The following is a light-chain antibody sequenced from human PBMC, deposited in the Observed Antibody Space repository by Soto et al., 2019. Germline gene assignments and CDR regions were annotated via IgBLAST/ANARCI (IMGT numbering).Light chain of an antibody. J-gene: IGKJ1*01. CDR1: QTITGRS. CDR2: SIS. CDR3: QQYQNSRT. V-gene: IGKV3-20*01. Sequence: IVFAQSATTLSFSPGEKATPSCRASQTITGRSLAWYQQKPGQAPRLLVTSISNRATGIPDRFSGSGSGADFTLTISRLEPEDFAVYYCQQYQNSRTFGQGTKV.